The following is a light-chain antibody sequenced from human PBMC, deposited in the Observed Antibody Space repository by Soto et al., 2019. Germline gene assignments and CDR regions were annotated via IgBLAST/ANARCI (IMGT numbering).Light chain of an antibody. V-gene: IGKV1-5*01. CDR3: QQYSSYWT. Sequence: DIQMTQSPSTLSASVGDRVTITCRASQSISSWLAWYLQKPGKAPKLLIYDTSSLESGVPSRFSGSGSGTEFTLTISSLQPDDFAIYYCQQYSSYWTFGQGTKVEIK. CDR2: DTS. CDR1: QSISSW. J-gene: IGKJ1*01.